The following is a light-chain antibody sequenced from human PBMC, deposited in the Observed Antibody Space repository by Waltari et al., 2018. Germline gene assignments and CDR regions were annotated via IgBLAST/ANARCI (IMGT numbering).Light chain of an antibody. CDR2: DVY. V-gene: IGLV2-11*01. Sequence: QSALTQPRSVSGSPGQSVTISCTGTNRDAGGYDFVSWYQQYPGKAPKLIIYDVYQRPPGVPDRFSGSKSGNTASLAISGLLNEDEADFYCCSYAGADSSVLFGGGTTLTVL. CDR3: CSYAGADSSVL. J-gene: IGLJ2*01. CDR1: NRDAGGYDF.